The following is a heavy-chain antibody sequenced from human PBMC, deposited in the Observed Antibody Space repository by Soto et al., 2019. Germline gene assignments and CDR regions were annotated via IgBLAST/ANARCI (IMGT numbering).Heavy chain of an antibody. CDR1: GGTFSSYA. D-gene: IGHD3-22*01. V-gene: IGHV1-69*06. Sequence: SVKVSCKAAGGTFSSYAISWVRQAPGQGLEWMGGIIPIFGTANYAQKFQGRVTITADKSTSTAYMELSSLRSEDTAVYYCARDSNYDRSGYFIYWGQGTLVTVSS. J-gene: IGHJ4*02. CDR3: ARDSNYDRSGYFIY. CDR2: IIPIFGTA.